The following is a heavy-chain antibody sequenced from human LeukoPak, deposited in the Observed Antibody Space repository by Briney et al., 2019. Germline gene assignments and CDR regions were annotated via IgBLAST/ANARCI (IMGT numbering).Heavy chain of an antibody. V-gene: IGHV3-23*01. CDR3: AKDVFITIFGVVIASLGEIDY. J-gene: IGHJ4*02. CDR1: GFTFSSYA. Sequence: PGGSLRLSCAASGFTFSSYAMSWVRQAPGKGLEWVSAISGSGGSTYYADSVKGRFTISRDNSKNTLYLQMNSLRAEDTAVYYCAKDVFITIFGVVIASLGEIDYWGRGTLVTVSS. CDR2: ISGSGGST. D-gene: IGHD3-3*01.